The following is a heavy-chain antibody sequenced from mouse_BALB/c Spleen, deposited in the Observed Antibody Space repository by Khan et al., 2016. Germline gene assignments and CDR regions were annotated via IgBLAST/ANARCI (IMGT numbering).Heavy chain of an antibody. Sequence: EVQLQESGPGLVKPSQSLSLTCTVTGYSITSDYAWNWIRQFPGNKLEWMGYISYSGSTRYYPSLKSRSSITRATSTNKSFLQLSSVTSEDTATSYCARTPAAYYALDYWGQGTSVTVSS. CDR1: GYSITSDYA. V-gene: IGHV3-2*02. CDR2: ISYSGST. J-gene: IGHJ4*01. CDR3: ARTPAAYYALDY.